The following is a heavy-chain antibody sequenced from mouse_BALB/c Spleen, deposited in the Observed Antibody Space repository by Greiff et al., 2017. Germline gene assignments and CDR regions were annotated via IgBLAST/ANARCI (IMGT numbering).Heavy chain of an antibody. CDR1: GYTFTDYN. D-gene: IGHD2-3*01. V-gene: IGHV1-18*01. CDR3: ARAYYDGYYIYAMDY. J-gene: IGHJ4*01. Sequence: DVQLQESGPELVKPGASVKIPCKASGYTFTDYNMDWVKQSHGKSLEWIGDINPNNGGTIYNQKFKGKATLTVDKSSSTAYMELRSLTSEDTAVYYCARAYYDGYYIYAMDYWGQGTSVTVSS. CDR2: INPNNGGT.